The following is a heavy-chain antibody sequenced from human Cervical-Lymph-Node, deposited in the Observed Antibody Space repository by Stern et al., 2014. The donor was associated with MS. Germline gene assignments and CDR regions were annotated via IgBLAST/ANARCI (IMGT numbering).Heavy chain of an antibody. CDR3: ASPTSVTVGAMDA. CDR2: IIPICGTA. V-gene: IGHV1-69*01. J-gene: IGHJ6*02. CDR1: GGTFSTYA. D-gene: IGHD4-17*01. Sequence: VQLVESGAEVKKPGSSVKVSCKASGGTFSTYAINWVRQAPGQGLEWMGRIIPICGTANYAQKFQGRVSITADDATSTAYMELSSLRSEDTAMYYCASPTSVTVGAMDAWGQGTAVTVSS.